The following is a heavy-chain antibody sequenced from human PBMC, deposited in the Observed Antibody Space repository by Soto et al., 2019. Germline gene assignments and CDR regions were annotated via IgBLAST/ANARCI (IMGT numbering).Heavy chain of an antibody. CDR2: MNPNSGHT. D-gene: IGHD2-2*01. J-gene: IGHJ5*02. Sequence: QVQLVQSGAEVKKPGASVKVSCKASGYTFTSHDFNWMRQATGQGLEWMGWMNPNSGHTNYAQKFQGRVAMTRDTSISTAYMELTSLRSEDTAIYYCASDMSTTWGQGTLVIVSS. V-gene: IGHV1-8*01. CDR3: ASDMSTT. CDR1: GYTFTSHD.